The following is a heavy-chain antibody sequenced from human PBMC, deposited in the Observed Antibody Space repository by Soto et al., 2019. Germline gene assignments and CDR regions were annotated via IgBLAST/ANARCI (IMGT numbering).Heavy chain of an antibody. CDR2: INHSGST. Sequence: PSETLSLTCAVYGGSFSVYYWRWIRHPPGKGLEWIGEINHSGSTNYNPSLKSRVTISVDTSKNQFSLKLSSVTAADTAVYYCARGGPVRFLEWLPTPGPLDPWGQGTLVTVSS. CDR3: ARGGPVRFLEWLPTPGPLDP. CDR1: GGSFSVYY. V-gene: IGHV4-34*01. D-gene: IGHD3-3*01. J-gene: IGHJ5*02.